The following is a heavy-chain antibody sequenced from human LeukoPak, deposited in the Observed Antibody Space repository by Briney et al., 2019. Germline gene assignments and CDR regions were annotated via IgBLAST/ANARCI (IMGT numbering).Heavy chain of an antibody. CDR2: IRGSGADK. CDR3: AKISWDGRGTFD. D-gene: IGHD1/OR15-1a*01. Sequence: PGGSLRLSCAASGFSFSTYSMSWVRQAPGKGLEWVSSIRGSGADKYYADSVKGRFSISRDNSQDTLSLQMNSLRAEDTAVYYCAKISWDGRGTFDWGRGTLVPVSS. V-gene: IGHV3-23*01. CDR1: GFSFSTYS. J-gene: IGHJ4*02.